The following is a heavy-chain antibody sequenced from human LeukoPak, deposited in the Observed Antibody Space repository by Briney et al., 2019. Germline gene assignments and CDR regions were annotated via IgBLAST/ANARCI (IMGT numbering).Heavy chain of an antibody. D-gene: IGHD3-10*01. CDR3: ARGGFEGYYGSGSYSFDY. CDR2: IIPIFGTA. J-gene: IGHJ4*02. Sequence: ASVKVSCKASGGTFSSYAISWVRQAPGQGLEWMGGIIPIFGTANYAQKFQGRVTITADESTSTAYMELSSLRSEDTAVYYCARGGFEGYYGSGSYSFDYWGQGTLVTVSS. CDR1: GGTFSSYA. V-gene: IGHV1-69*13.